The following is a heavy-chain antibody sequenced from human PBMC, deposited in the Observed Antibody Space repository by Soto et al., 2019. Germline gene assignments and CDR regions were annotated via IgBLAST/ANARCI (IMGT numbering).Heavy chain of an antibody. J-gene: IGHJ6*02. CDR3: ASALTTVTTGYYYYGMDV. V-gene: IGHV1-69*13. D-gene: IGHD4-17*01. Sequence: SVKVSCKASGGTFSSYAISWVRQAPGQGLEWMGGIIPIFGTANYAQKFQGRVTITADESTSTAYMELSSLRSEDTAVYYCASALTTVTTGYYYYGMDVWGQGTTVTVSS. CDR1: GGTFSSYA. CDR2: IIPIFGTA.